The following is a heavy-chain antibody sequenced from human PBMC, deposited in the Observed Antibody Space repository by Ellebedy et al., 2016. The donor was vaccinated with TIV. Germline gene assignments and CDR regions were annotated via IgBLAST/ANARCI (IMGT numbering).Heavy chain of an antibody. J-gene: IGHJ4*02. CDR1: GFTFPNFA. D-gene: IGHD6-13*01. V-gene: IGHV3-23*01. CDR2: ITAGGNT. Sequence: GESLKISCAASGFTFPNFAMPWVRQAPGKGLEWVSAITAGGNTHYAASVKGRFTIPRDNSKTTLYPQMTSLRADDTAVYYCAKTEPYGTTWFGRNFWGQGTLVTVSS. CDR3: AKTEPYGTTWFGRNF.